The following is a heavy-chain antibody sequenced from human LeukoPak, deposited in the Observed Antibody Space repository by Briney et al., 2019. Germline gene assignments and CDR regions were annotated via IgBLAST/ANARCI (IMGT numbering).Heavy chain of an antibody. Sequence: GGSLRLSCAASGFTFSSYGMHWVRQAPGKGLEWVACIRYDGSNKYYADSVKGRFTISRDNSKNTLYLQMNSLRAEDTAVYYCAKIRDRQPWGAFDIWGQGTMVTVSS. V-gene: IGHV3-30*02. CDR2: IRYDGSNK. CDR1: GFTFSSYG. CDR3: AKIRDRQPWGAFDI. D-gene: IGHD7-27*01. J-gene: IGHJ3*02.